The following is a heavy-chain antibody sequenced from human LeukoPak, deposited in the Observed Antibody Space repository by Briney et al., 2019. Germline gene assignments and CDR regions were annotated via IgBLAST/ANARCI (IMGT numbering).Heavy chain of an antibody. V-gene: IGHV3-49*04. J-gene: IGHJ4*02. CDR1: GFTFGDYA. CDR3: TRDQTPYY. Sequence: GGSLRLSCTASGFTFGDYAMSWVRQAPGKGLEWVGFIRSKAYGGTPEYAASVKGRFTISRDDSKGIAYLQMNSLKTEDTAVYYCTRDQTPYYWGQGTLVTVSS. CDR2: IRSKAYGGTP.